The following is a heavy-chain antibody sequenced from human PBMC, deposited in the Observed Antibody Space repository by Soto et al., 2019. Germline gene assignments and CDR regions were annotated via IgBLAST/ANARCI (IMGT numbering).Heavy chain of an antibody. D-gene: IGHD2-15*01. CDR3: AKDQLGYCSGGSCYYLDY. Sequence: PGGSLRLSCAASGFTFSSYAMSWVRQAPGKGLEWVSAISGSGGSAYYADSVKGRFTISRDNSKNTLYLQMNSLRAEDTAVYYCAKDQLGYCSGGSCYYLDYWGQGTLVTVSS. CDR2: ISGSGGSA. V-gene: IGHV3-23*01. J-gene: IGHJ4*02. CDR1: GFTFSSYA.